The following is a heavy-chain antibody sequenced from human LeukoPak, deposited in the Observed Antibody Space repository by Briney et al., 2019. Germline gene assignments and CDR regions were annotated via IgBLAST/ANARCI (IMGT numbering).Heavy chain of an antibody. V-gene: IGHV1-46*01. Sequence: ASVKVSCKASGYTFTGYYMHWVRQAPGQGLEWMGIINPSGGSTSYAQKFQGRVTMTRDMSTSTVYMELSSLRSEDTAVYYCARDRYYYATRPHAFDIWGQGTMVTVSS. D-gene: IGHD3-22*01. CDR1: GYTFTGYY. J-gene: IGHJ3*02. CDR3: ARDRYYYATRPHAFDI. CDR2: INPSGGST.